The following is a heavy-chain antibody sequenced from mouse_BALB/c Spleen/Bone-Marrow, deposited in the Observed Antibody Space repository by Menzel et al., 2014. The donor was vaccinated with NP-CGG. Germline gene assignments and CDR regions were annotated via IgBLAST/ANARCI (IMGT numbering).Heavy chain of an antibody. CDR3: ARLAVWGAMDY. Sequence: EVQLVESGGGLVQPGGSLNLSCAASGFDFSRYWMSWARQAPGKGQEWIGEINPGSSTINYTPSLKDKFIIPKDNAKNTLYLQMSKVRSEDTALYYCARLAVWGAMDYWGQGTSVTVSS. J-gene: IGHJ4*01. CDR2: INPGSSTI. V-gene: IGHV4-2*02. D-gene: IGHD2-10*02. CDR1: GFDFSRYW.